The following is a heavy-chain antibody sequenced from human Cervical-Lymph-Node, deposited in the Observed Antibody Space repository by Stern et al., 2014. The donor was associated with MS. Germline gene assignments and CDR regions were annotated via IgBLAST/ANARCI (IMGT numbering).Heavy chain of an antibody. V-gene: IGHV4-34*01. D-gene: IGHD1-7*01. Sequence: QVQLQQWGAGLLKPSETLSLTCAVYGGSFSGYYWSWIRQPPGKGLEWIGEINHSGSTNYNPSLKSRVTISVDTSKNQFSLKLSSVTAADTAVYYCARAWNYVDWFDPWGQGTRVTVSS. J-gene: IGHJ5*02. CDR2: INHSGST. CDR1: GGSFSGYY. CDR3: ARAWNYVDWFDP.